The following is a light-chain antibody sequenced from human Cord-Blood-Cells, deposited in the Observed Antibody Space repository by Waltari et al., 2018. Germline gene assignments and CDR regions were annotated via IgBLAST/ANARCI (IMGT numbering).Light chain of an antibody. Sequence: ELVLTPSPGTLSLSPGERATLSCRASQSVSSSYLAWYQQKPGQAPRLLIYGASSSATGIPDRFSGSGSGTDFTLTISRLEPEDFAVYYCQQYGSSPPVTFGQGTKVEIK. CDR1: QSVSSSY. CDR2: GAS. V-gene: IGKV3-20*01. CDR3: QQYGSSPPVT. J-gene: IGKJ1*01.